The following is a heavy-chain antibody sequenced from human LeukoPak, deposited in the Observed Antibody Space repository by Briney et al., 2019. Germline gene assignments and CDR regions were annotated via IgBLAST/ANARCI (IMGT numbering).Heavy chain of an antibody. CDR1: GFNFSDHY. J-gene: IGHJ4*02. V-gene: IGHV3-11*01. Sequence: KPGGSLRLSCAASGFNFSDHYMSWVRQTPGRGLEWVTYISGSGATLHHADSVKGRFTISRDNAKNSLSLQMNSLRAEDTALYYCARALYGSSGYYDYWGQGILVTVSS. CDR3: ARALYGSSGYYDY. CDR2: ISGSGATL. D-gene: IGHD3-22*01.